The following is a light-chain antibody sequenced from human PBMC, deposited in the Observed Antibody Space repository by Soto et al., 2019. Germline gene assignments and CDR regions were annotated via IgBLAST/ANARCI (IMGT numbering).Light chain of an antibody. CDR3: QTWGNGPYVV. V-gene: IGLV4-69*01. Sequence: QLVLTQSPSASASLGASVKLTCTLSSGHSSYAIAWHQQQPEKGPRYLMKLNSDGSHSKGDGIPDRFSGSSSGAERYLTISCLPSEDAADYCRQTWGNGPYVVFGGGTKLTVL. CDR1: SGHSSYA. CDR2: LNSDGSH. J-gene: IGLJ2*01.